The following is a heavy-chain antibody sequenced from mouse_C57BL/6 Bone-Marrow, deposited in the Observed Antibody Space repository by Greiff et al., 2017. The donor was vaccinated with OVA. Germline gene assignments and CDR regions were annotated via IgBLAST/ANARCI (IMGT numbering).Heavy chain of an antibody. CDR2: IWGGGST. CDR3: AKEVEDSSGYCAMDY. J-gene: IGHJ4*01. V-gene: IGHV2-9*01. CDR1: GFSFTSYG. Sequence: VMLVESGPGLVAPSQSLSITCTVSGFSFTSYGVDWVRQPPGKGLEWLGVIWGGGSTNSNSALMSRLSISKDHSKSQVFLKMNSLQTDDTAMDYCAKEVEDSSGYCAMDYWGQGTSVTVSS. D-gene: IGHD3-2*02.